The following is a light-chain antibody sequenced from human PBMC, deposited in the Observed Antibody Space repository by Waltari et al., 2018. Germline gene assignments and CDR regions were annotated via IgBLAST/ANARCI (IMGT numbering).Light chain of an antibody. V-gene: IGLV1-40*01. CDR3: QSYDSSLGGSV. J-gene: IGLJ2*01. CDR1: YSNIGASYY. CDR2: DDI. Sequence: QSVLTQPPSVSGAPGQRVTISCAGSYSNIGASYYVHWYQQLPGTAPKLLIYDDINRPSGVPDRFSGSRSGTSASLAITGLQSEDEADYYCQSYDSSLGGSVFGGGTHLTVL.